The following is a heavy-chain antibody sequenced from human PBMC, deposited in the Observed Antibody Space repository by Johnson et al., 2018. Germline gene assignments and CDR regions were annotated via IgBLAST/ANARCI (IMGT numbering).Heavy chain of an antibody. J-gene: IGHJ1*01. CDR3: AKAPVGWLGEGAEYFQH. D-gene: IGHD3-10*01. V-gene: IGHV3-30-3*01. CDR1: GFTFSNYA. Sequence: VQLVESGGGVVQPGRSLRLSCAASGFTFSNYAIHWVRQAPGKGLEWVAVISYDGGNKYYADSVKGRFTISRDNAKNSLYLQMNSLRPEDTALYYCAKAPVGWLGEGAEYFQHWGQGTLVTVSS. CDR2: ISYDGGNK.